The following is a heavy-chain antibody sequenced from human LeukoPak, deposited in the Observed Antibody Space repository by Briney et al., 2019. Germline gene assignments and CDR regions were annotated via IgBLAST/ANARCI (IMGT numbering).Heavy chain of an antibody. Sequence: PGGSLRLSCAASGFTFSNYGMHWVRQAPGKGLEWVAFIWYDGSNKYYVDSVKGRFTISRDNSENTLFLKMSSLRTEDTAVYYCAKDPLGFCTRATCRYLDSWGQGTLVTVSS. CDR2: IWYDGSNK. CDR3: AKDPLGFCTRATCRYLDS. D-gene: IGHD2-8*01. CDR1: GFTFSNYG. V-gene: IGHV3-30*02. J-gene: IGHJ4*02.